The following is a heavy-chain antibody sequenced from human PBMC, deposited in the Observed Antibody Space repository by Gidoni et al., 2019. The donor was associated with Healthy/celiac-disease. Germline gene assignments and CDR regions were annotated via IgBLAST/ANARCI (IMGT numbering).Heavy chain of an antibody. V-gene: IGHV3-23*01. Sequence: EVQLLASGGGLVQPGGSLRLSCAASVFTFSSYAMSWVRQAPGKGLECVSAISGSGGSTYYADAVKGRFTISRDNAKNTLYLQMNSLRAEDTDVYYCAKDEWELRGWFDPWGQGTLVTVSS. CDR3: AKDEWELRGWFDP. D-gene: IGHD1-26*01. J-gene: IGHJ5*02. CDR1: VFTFSSYA. CDR2: ISGSGGST.